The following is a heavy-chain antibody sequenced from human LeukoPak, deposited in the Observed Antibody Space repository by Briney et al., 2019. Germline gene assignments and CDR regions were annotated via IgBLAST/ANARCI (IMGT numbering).Heavy chain of an antibody. D-gene: IGHD6-13*01. J-gene: IGHJ4*02. Sequence: PGGSLRLSCAASGFTFSSYSMNWVRQAPGKGLEWVSSVSSSSSYIYYADSVKGRFTISRDNAKNSLYLQMNSLRAEDTAVYYCARQGYSSSWYWNWGQGTLVTVSS. CDR1: GFTFSSYS. CDR3: ARQGYSSSWYWN. V-gene: IGHV3-21*01. CDR2: VSSSSSYI.